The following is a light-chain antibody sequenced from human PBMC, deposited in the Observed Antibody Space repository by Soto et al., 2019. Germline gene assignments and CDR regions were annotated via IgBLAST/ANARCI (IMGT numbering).Light chain of an antibody. V-gene: IGKV1-39*01. CDR2: AAS. J-gene: IGKJ5*01. Sequence: DIQMTQSPSTLSASVGERATITCRASQNIKTYLNWYQQKPGKAPNLLIYAASSLHSGIPPRFSGSGSGTDFTLTISSLEPEDSAVYYCQQRHMWPITFGQGTRLEIK. CDR3: QQRHMWPIT. CDR1: QNIKTY.